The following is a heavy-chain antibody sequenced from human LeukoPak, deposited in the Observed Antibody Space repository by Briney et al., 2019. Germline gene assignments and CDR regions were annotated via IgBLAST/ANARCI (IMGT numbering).Heavy chain of an antibody. CDR1: GYTFTSYD. J-gene: IGHJ6*03. CDR2: MNPNSGNT. D-gene: IGHD3-3*01. V-gene: IGHV1-8*01. CDR3: ARAARTTYYDFWSAWGDYYYYYMDV. Sequence: ASVKVSCKASGYTFTSYDINWVRRATGQGLEWMGWMNPNSGNTGYAQKFQGRVTMTRNTSISTAYMELSSLRSEDTAVYYCARAARTTYYDFWSAWGDYYYYYMDVWGKGTTVTGSS.